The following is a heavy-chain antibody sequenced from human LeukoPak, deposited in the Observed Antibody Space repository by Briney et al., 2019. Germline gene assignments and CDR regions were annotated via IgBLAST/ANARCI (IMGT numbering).Heavy chain of an antibody. CDR3: TRDCSGGSCWGDAFDI. CDR1: GFTFGDYA. Sequence: GGSLRLSCIASGFTFGDYAMSWVRQAPGKGLEWVGFIRSKAYGGTTEYAASVESRFSISRDDSKSIAYLQMNSLRTEDTAVFYCTRDCSGGSCWGDAFDIWGQGTMVTVSS. CDR2: IRSKAYGGTT. J-gene: IGHJ3*02. V-gene: IGHV3-49*04. D-gene: IGHD2-15*01.